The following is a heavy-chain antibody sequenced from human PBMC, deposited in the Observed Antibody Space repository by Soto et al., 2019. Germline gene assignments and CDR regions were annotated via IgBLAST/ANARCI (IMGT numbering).Heavy chain of an antibody. CDR2: ISAYNGNT. CDR1: GYTFTSYG. J-gene: IGHJ4*02. Sequence: ASVKVSCKASGYTFTSYGISWVRQAAGQGLEWMGWISAYNGNTNYAQKLQGRVTMTTDTSTSTAYMELRSLRSDDTAVYYCARTYYYDSSGYPFDYWGQGTLVTVSS. V-gene: IGHV1-18*01. CDR3: ARTYYYDSSGYPFDY. D-gene: IGHD3-22*01.